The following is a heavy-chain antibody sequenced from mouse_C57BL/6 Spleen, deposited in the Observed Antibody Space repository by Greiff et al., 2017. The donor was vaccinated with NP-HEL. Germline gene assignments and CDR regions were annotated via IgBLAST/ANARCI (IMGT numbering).Heavy chain of an antibody. V-gene: IGHV5-17*01. D-gene: IGHD4-1*01. CDR3: ARRSGTSGYFDY. CDR2: ISSGSSTI. Sequence: EVKLQESGGGLVKPGGSLKLSCAASGFTFSDYGMHWVRQAPEKGLEWVAYISSGSSTIYYADTVKGRFTISRDNAKNTLFLQMTSLRSEDTAMYYCARRSGTSGYFDYWGQGTTLTVSS. J-gene: IGHJ2*01. CDR1: GFTFSDYG.